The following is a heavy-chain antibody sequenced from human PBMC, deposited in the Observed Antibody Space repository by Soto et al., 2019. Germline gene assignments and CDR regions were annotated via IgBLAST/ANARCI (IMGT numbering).Heavy chain of an antibody. D-gene: IGHD3-9*01. CDR2: IWWDGSKK. CDR3: ARADYDIGTGSSLGYYDY. J-gene: IGHJ4*02. CDR1: GFTFNIFG. V-gene: IGHV3-33*01. Sequence: QVQLVESGGGVVQPERSLRLSCAASGFTFNIFGMHWVRQAPGKGLEWVAVIWWDGSKKYYADSVKGRFTISRDNSKNTLYLQMNNLRAEDTALYYCARADYDIGTGSSLGYYDYWGQGTLVTVSS.